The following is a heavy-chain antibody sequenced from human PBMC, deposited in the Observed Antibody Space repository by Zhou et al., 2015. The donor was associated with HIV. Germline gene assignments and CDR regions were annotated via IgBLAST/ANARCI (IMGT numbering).Heavy chain of an antibody. J-gene: IGHJ3*02. V-gene: IGHV3-30-3*01. D-gene: IGHD2-2*02. CDR2: ISYDGSDK. CDR1: GFSFSSYA. CDR3: ARSYCTSTSCYKAFDI. Sequence: QVQLVESGGGVVQPGRSLRLSCAASGFSFSSYAMHWVRQAPGKGLAWVAIISYDGSDKYYADSVKGRFTISRDNSKNTLYLQMNSLRAEDTAVYYCARSYCTSTSCYKAFDIWGQG.